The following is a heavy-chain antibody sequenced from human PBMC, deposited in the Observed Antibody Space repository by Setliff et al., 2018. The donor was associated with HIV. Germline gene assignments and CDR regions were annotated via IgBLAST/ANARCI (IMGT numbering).Heavy chain of an antibody. D-gene: IGHD2-15*01. CDR2: INAGKGNT. CDR3: ARDGCDGNKCYLYNWFDP. CDR1: GYTFTPYT. Sequence: GASVKVSCKASGYTFTPYTLHWVRQAPGQRLEWMGRINAGKGNTKYSQKFQRRSTITRDTSASTVFMELSSLTSEDTAVYYCARDGCDGNKCYLYNWFDPWGQGTLVTVSS. V-gene: IGHV1-3*01. J-gene: IGHJ5*02.